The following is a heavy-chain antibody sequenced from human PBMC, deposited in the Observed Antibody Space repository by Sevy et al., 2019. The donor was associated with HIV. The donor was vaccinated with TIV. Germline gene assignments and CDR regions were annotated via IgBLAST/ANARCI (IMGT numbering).Heavy chain of an antibody. CDR2: IFHTGST. D-gene: IGHD3-16*02. V-gene: IGHV4-59*13. J-gene: IGHJ2*01. Sequence: SETLSLTYTVSGGSISSSYWSWIRQPPGKGLEWIGYIFHTGSTTYNPSLKSRVTISLDTSKSQFSLKLNSVTAADTAVYYCASALSDYVWGSYRYGGRYFDLWGRGTLVTVSS. CDR3: ASALSDYVWGSYRYGGRYFDL. CDR1: GGSISSSY.